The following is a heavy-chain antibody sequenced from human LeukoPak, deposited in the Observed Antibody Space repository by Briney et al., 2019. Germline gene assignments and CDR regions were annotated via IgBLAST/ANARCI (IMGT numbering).Heavy chain of an antibody. CDR3: ARDGGSGWYDY. CDR2: IHTSGST. Sequence: SEPLSLTCTVSGGSINNYYWNWIRPPAGKGLEWIGRIHTSGSTNYNPSLKSRVTMSVDTSKNHFSLKLSSVTAAGTAVYYCARDGGSGWYDYWGQGTLVTVSS. V-gene: IGHV4-4*07. J-gene: IGHJ4*02. CDR1: GGSINNYY. D-gene: IGHD6-19*01.